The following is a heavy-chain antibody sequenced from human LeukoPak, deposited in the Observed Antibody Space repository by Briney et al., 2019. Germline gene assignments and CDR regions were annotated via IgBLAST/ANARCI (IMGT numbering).Heavy chain of an antibody. CDR1: GFTFTSYW. CDR2: IDGDGSSR. Sequence: GGSLRLSCSASGFTFTSYWIHWVRQVPGKGLEWVSRIDGDGSSRSYADSVQGRFTISRDNGKKTVFLQMNSLSAEDTAVYYCERILEGYYYFGLDVWGQGTTVIVSS. CDR3: ERILEGYYYFGLDV. D-gene: IGHD3/OR15-3a*01. J-gene: IGHJ6*02. V-gene: IGHV3-74*01.